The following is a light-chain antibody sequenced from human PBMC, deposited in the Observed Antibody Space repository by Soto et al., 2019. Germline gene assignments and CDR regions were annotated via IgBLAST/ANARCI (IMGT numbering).Light chain of an antibody. CDR3: QQYYTTPQT. J-gene: IGKJ1*01. V-gene: IGKV4-1*01. CDR2: WAS. CDR1: QSVLYSSNNKNY. Sequence: DIVMTQSPDSLAVSLGERATINCKSSQSVLYSSNNKNYLAWYQQKPGQPPKLLIYWASTRESGVPDRFSGGGAGTDFALTISSRQAEDVAVYYCQQYYTTPQTFDQGTKVEIK.